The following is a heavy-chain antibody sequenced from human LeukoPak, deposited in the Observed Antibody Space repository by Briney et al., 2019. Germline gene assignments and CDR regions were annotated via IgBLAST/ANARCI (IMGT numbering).Heavy chain of an antibody. Sequence: SETLSLTCAVYGGSFSGYYWSWIRQPPGKGLEWIGEINHSGSTNYNPSLKSRVTISVDTSKNQFSLKLSSVTAADTAAYYCATGGYYGSSGYHDAFDIWGQGTMVTVSS. CDR2: INHSGST. D-gene: IGHD3-22*01. J-gene: IGHJ3*02. V-gene: IGHV4-34*01. CDR3: ATGGYYGSSGYHDAFDI. CDR1: GGSFSGYY.